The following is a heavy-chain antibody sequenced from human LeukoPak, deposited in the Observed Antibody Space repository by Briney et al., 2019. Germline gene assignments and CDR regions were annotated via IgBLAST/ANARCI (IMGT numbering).Heavy chain of an antibody. CDR2: IYAGDSGT. CDR1: GYSFTSHW. D-gene: IGHD6-13*01. V-gene: IGHV5-51*01. CDR3: TRHTAAAGPDY. J-gene: IGHJ4*02. Sequence: GESLKISCRGSGYSFTSHWIGWVRQMPGKGLEWMAIIYAGDSGTRISPSFQGQATISADKSISTAYLQWSSLKASDTAIYYCTRHTAAAGPDYWGQGTLVTVSS.